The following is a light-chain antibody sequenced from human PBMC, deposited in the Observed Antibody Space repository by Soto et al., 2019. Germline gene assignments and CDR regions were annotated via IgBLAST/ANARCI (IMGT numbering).Light chain of an antibody. CDR3: QHRANWPLT. CDR2: DAS. Sequence: EIVLTQSPATLSLSPGERATLSCRASQGVSSYLGWYLHKPGQAPRLLIYDASYRATGTPARFSGSGSGTDFTLTISGLEPEDFAVYYCQHRANWPLTFGGGTKVEIK. CDR1: QGVSSY. J-gene: IGKJ4*01. V-gene: IGKV3-11*01.